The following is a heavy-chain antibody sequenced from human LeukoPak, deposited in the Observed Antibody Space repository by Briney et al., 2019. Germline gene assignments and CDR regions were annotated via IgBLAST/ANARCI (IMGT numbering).Heavy chain of an antibody. CDR3: ARAYCSGGSCYSSRGMFDP. CDR1: GGSISSYY. Sequence: SETLSLTCTVSGGSISSYYWSWIRQPPGKGVEWIGYIYYSGSTNYNPSLKSRVTISVDTSKNQFSLKLSSVTAADTAVYYCARAYCSGGSCYSSRGMFDPWGHGTLVTVSS. CDR2: IYYSGST. J-gene: IGHJ5*02. V-gene: IGHV4-59*01. D-gene: IGHD2-15*01.